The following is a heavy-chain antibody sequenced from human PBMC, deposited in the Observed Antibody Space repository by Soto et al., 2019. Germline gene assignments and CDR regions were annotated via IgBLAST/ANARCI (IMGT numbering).Heavy chain of an antibody. V-gene: IGHV3-7*01. CDR1: GFAFSTYC. Sequence: GGSLRLSCAPSGFAFSTYCVTWVRQAPGKGLEWVANIKQDGSEKYYVDSVKGRFTVSRDDAKNTLYLQLNGLTAEDTAVYYCVGNFMTKVGTEIWGQGTMVTVSS. CDR3: VGNFMTKVGTEI. CDR2: IKQDGSEK. D-gene: IGHD4-17*01. J-gene: IGHJ3*02.